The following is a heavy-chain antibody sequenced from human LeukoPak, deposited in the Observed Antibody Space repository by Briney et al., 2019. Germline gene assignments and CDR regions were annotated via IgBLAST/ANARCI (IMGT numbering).Heavy chain of an antibody. J-gene: IGHJ6*02. D-gene: IGHD3-16*01. CDR1: GFTFSSYW. CDR2: IKQDGSEK. Sequence: GGSLRLSCAASGFTFSSYWMSWVRQAPGKGLEWVANIKQDGSEKYYVDSVKGRFTISRDNAKNSLYLQMNSLRAEDTAVYYCARSGLRAPHYGMDVWGQGTTVTVSS. CDR3: ARSGLRAPHYGMDV. V-gene: IGHV3-7*01.